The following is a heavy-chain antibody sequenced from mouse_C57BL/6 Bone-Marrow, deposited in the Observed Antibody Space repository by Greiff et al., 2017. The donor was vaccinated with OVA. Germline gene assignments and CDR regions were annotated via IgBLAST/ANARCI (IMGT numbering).Heavy chain of an antibody. CDR2: IDPNSGGT. V-gene: IGHV1-72*01. Sequence: QVQLQQPGAELVKPGASVKLSCKASGYTFTSYWMHWVKQRPGRGLEWIGRIDPNSGGTTYNEKFKSKATLTVYKPSSPAYMPLSSLTSEDSAVYYGARGLRLDPPYFDYWGQGTTLTVSS. J-gene: IGHJ2*01. CDR3: ARGLRLDPPYFDY. CDR1: GYTFTSYW. D-gene: IGHD1-1*01.